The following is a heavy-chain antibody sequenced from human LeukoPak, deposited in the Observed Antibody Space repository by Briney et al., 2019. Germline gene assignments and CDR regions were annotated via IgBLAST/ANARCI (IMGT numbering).Heavy chain of an antibody. V-gene: IGHV1-2*06. D-gene: IGHD3-3*01. CDR2: INPNSGDT. CDR1: GYTFTGYY. CDR3: ARVGVVIPSWFDP. Sequence: ASVKVSCKASGYTFTGYYVHWARQAPGQGLEWMGRINPNSGDTNYAQKFQGRVTMTRDTSISTAYMELSRLRSDDTAVYYCARVGVVIPSWFDPWGQGTLVTVSS. J-gene: IGHJ5*02.